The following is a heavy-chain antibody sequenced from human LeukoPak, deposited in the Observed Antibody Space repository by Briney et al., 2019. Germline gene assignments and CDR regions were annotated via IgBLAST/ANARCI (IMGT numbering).Heavy chain of an antibody. J-gene: IGHJ6*03. CDR1: GYTFTSYG. D-gene: IGHD3-10*01. CDR3: ATDSSGLGYYYYMDV. V-gene: IGHV1-18*01. Sequence: GASVKVSCKASGYTFTSYGISWVRQAPGQGLEWMGWISAYNGNTNYAQKFQGRVTMTEDTSTDTAYMELSSLRSEDTAVYYCATDSSGLGYYYYMDVWGKGTTVTVSS. CDR2: ISAYNGNT.